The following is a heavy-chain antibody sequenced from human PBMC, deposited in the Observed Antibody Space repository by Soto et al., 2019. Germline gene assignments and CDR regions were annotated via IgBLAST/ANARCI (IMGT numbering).Heavy chain of an antibody. CDR3: ARDTQDDFWSGYYRDY. CDR2: ISSSSSTI. CDR1: GFTFSSYS. D-gene: IGHD3-3*01. Sequence: GGSLRLSCAASGFTFSSYSMNWVRQAPGKGLEWVSYISSSSSTIYYANSVKGRFTISRDNAKNSLYLQMNSLRDEDTAVYYCARDTQDDFWSGYYRDYWGQGTLVTVSS. J-gene: IGHJ4*02. V-gene: IGHV3-48*02.